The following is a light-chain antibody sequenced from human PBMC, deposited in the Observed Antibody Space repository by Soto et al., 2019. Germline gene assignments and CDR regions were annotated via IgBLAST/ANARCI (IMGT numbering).Light chain of an antibody. Sequence: AIRMNQSPSSFSAYKRDRVTITCRASQGISSNLAWYQQKPGKAPKLLIYAASTWQSGIPSRFSGSGSGTDFTLTISCLQSDDFATYYCQHYNNYPEALGQGTMVDIK. CDR2: AAS. V-gene: IGKV1-8*01. CDR1: QGISSN. CDR3: QHYNNYPEA. J-gene: IGKJ1*01.